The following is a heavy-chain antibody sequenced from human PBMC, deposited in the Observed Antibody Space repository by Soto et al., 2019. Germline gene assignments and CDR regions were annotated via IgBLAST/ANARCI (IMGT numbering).Heavy chain of an antibody. CDR3: ARDYYGGNSRYFDL. J-gene: IGHJ2*01. CDR2: IYSGGST. CDR1: GFTVSSHY. Sequence: EVQLVESGGGLVQPGGSLRLSCAASGFTVSSHYMSWVRQAPGKGLEWVSVIYSGGSTYYTDSVKGRFTISRDNSKHTLFLQMNSLRAEDTAVYYCARDYYGGNSRYFDLWGRGTLVTVSS. D-gene: IGHD2-21*02. V-gene: IGHV3-66*01.